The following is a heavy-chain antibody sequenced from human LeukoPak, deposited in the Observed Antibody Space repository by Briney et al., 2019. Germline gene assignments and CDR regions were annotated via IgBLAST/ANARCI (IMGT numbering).Heavy chain of an antibody. Sequence: GRSLRLSCAASGFTFSSYAMHWARQAPGKGLEGVAVISYDGSNKYYADSVKGRFTISRDNSKNTLYLQMNSLRAEDTAVYYCGRDSPLYQLHPKGIVWGQGTLVTVSS. CDR1: GFTFSSYA. D-gene: IGHD2-2*01. J-gene: IGHJ4*02. CDR2: ISYDGSNK. V-gene: IGHV3-30*04. CDR3: GRDSPLYQLHPKGIV.